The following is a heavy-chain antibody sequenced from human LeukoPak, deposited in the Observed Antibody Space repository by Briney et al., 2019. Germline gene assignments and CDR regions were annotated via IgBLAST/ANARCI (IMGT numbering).Heavy chain of an antibody. V-gene: IGHV3-74*01. Sequence: GGSLRLSCTASGFSFSGHWMHWARQLPGKGLVWVSRISPTGSTTSYADSVKGRFTVSRDNAKNTIYLQVNNLRAEDTAIHYAARGPHRNWSRLDFWGQGTLLTVSS. CDR3: ARGPHRNWSRLDF. D-gene: IGHD1-1*01. CDR1: GFSFSGHW. CDR2: ISPTGSTT. J-gene: IGHJ4*02.